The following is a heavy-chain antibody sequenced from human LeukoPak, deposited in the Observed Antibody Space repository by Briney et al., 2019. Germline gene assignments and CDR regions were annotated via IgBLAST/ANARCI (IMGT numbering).Heavy chain of an antibody. J-gene: IGHJ4*02. D-gene: IGHD6-19*01. CDR3: ARALQSLVPYYFDY. V-gene: IGHV1-2*02. CDR1: GYTFTDYY. Sequence: ASVKVSCKASGYTFTDYYLHWVRQAPGQGLEWMGWINPNTGGTDYAQNFQGRVALTRDTSISTAYMDLSSLTSDDTAVYYRARALQSLVPYYFDYWGQGTLVTVSS. CDR2: INPNTGGT.